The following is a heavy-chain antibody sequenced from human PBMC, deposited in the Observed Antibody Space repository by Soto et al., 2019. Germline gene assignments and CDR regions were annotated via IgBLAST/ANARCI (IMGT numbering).Heavy chain of an antibody. CDR1: GFTFSSYW. CDR2: IKQDGSEK. J-gene: IGHJ3*02. Sequence: GGSLRLSCAASGFTFSSYWMSWVRQAPGKGLEWVANIKQDGSEKYYVDSVKGRFTISRDNAKNSLYLQMNSLRAEDTAVYYCARDRAMVPSRAFDIWGQGTMVTVSS. CDR3: ARDRAMVPSRAFDI. D-gene: IGHD5-18*01. V-gene: IGHV3-7*01.